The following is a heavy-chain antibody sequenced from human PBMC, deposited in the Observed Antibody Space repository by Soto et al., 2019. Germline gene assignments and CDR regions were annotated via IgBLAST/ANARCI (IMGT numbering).Heavy chain of an antibody. CDR1: GGSMSNYY. V-gene: IGHV4-59*01. CDR3: ARGYSPQLGANWDRVNWFDT. Sequence: NPSETLSLTCTVSGGSMSNYYWSWIRQPPGKGLEWIGYIYYIGSTNYNPSLKSRVTMSVDTSRNQLSLNLTSVTAADTAVYYCARGYSPQLGANWDRVNWFDTWGQGTLVTVSS. CDR2: IYYIGST. D-gene: IGHD1-26*01. J-gene: IGHJ5*02.